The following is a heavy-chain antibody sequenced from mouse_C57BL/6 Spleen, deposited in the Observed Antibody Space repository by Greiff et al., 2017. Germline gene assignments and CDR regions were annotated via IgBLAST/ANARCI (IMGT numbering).Heavy chain of an antibody. CDR3: ARDDYGAMDY. V-gene: IGHV5-17*01. Sequence: EVQLQESGGGLVKPGGSLKLSCAASGFTFSDYGMHWVRQAPEKGLEWVADISSGSSTIYYADTVTGRFTISRDNAKNTLFLQMTSLRSEDTAMYYCARDDYGAMDYWGQGTSVTVSS. CDR1: GFTFSDYG. D-gene: IGHD2-4*01. J-gene: IGHJ4*01. CDR2: ISSGSSTI.